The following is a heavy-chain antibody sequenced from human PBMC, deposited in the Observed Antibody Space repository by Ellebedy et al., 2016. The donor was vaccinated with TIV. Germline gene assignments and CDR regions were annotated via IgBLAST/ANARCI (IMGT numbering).Heavy chain of an antibody. CDR2: IYYSGST. V-gene: IGHV4-61*01. CDR3: TRDFLIGATVYEFYGMDV. D-gene: IGHD3-3*01. J-gene: IGHJ6*02. Sequence: GSLRLSCTVSGGSISSSSYYWSWIRQPPGKGLEWIGYIYYSGSTNYNPSLKSRVTISVDTSKNQFSLKLSSVTAADTAVYYCTRDFLIGATVYEFYGMDVWGQGTTVTVSS. CDR1: GGSISSSSYY.